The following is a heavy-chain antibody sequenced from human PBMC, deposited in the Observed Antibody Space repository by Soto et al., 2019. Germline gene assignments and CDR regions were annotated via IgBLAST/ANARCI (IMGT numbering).Heavy chain of an antibody. D-gene: IGHD2-15*01. CDR1: GYTFTSSG. Sequence: QVQLVQSGAEVRKPGASVKVSCKASGYTFTSSGISWLRQAPGQGLEWMGWISTYNGDTNDAPKFQDRVTMTIDRSTSTAYMELRSLRSDDAAVYYCARAWAAPYYYYGMDVWGQGTRVTVSS. CDR2: ISTYNGDT. CDR3: ARAWAAPYYYYGMDV. V-gene: IGHV1-18*01. J-gene: IGHJ6*02.